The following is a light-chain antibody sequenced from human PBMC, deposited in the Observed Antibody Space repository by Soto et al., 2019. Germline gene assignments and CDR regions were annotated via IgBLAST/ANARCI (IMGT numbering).Light chain of an antibody. CDR2: TAS. J-gene: IGKJ5*01. V-gene: IGKV1-9*01. CDR3: QHRHSYPVT. Sequence: DIQLTQSPSFLSASVGDRVTITCRASQGISSLLAWYQQKPGKAPELLIHTASALYSGVPSRFSGSGSGTEFTLTISSLQPEDFATYYCQHRHSYPVTFGQGTRLEIK. CDR1: QGISSL.